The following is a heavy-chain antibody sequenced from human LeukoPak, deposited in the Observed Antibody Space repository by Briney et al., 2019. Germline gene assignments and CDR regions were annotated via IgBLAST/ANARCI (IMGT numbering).Heavy chain of an antibody. V-gene: IGHV1-24*01. CDR3: ATPHYDSSGYLSYFDY. J-gene: IGHJ4*02. CDR1: GYTLTELS. CDR2: FDPEDGET. Sequence: ASVKVSCKVSGYTLTELSMHWVRQAPGKGLEWMGGFDPEDGETIYAQKFQGRVTMTEDTSTDTAYMELSSLRSEDTAVYYCATPHYDSSGYLSYFDYWGQGTLVTVSS. D-gene: IGHD3-22*01.